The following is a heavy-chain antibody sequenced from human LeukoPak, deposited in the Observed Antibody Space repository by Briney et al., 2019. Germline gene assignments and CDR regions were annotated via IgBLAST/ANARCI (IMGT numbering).Heavy chain of an antibody. D-gene: IGHD6-19*01. V-gene: IGHV5-51*01. CDR1: GYSFTSYW. Sequence: GESLKISCKGSGYSFTSYWIGWVRQMPGKGLEWMGIIYPGDSDTRYSPSFQGQVTISADKSISTAYLQWSSLKASDTAMYHCARHSSDSSGSRYYFDYWGQGTLVTVSS. CDR3: ARHSSDSSGSRYYFDY. J-gene: IGHJ4*02. CDR2: IYPGDSDT.